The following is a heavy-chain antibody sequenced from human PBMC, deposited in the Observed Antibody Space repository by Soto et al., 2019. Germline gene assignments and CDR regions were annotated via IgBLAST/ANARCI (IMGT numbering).Heavy chain of an antibody. V-gene: IGHV3-30*03. CDR1: VFTFCRYR. CDR2: ILYDGSNK. J-gene: IGHJ4*02. CDR3: APWFGAFDY. Sequence: QVQLVESGGGVVQPGRSLTLFCAVSVFTFCRYRMHCVRQSSGKGLEWVTVILYDGSNKYYADSVKGRFTISRDNSKNTLYLQMNSLRAEDTAVYYCAPWFGAFDYWGQGTLVTVSS. D-gene: IGHD3-10*01.